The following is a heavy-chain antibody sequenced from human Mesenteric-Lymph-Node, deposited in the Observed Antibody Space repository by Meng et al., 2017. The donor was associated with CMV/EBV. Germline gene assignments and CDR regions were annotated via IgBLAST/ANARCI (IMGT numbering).Heavy chain of an antibody. CDR1: GFTFTDYA. V-gene: IGHV3-30-3*01. CDR2: ISYDGSNK. J-gene: IGHJ4*02. CDR3: ARDRAVAGTWGVWSYHFDY. D-gene: IGHD6-19*01. Sequence: GESLKISCAASGFTFTDYAMNWVRQAPGKGLEWVAVISYDGSNKYYADSVKGRFTISRDNSKNTLYLQMNSLRVEDTAVYYCARDRAVAGTWGVWSYHFDYWGQGTLVTVSS.